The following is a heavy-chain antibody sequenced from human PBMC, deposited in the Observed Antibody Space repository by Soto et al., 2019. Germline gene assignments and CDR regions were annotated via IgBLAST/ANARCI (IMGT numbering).Heavy chain of an antibody. CDR2: IKQDGGDK. CDR1: GFTFSSFW. J-gene: IGHJ4*02. Sequence: PGGSLRLSCAASGFTFSSFWMSWVRQAPGKGLEWVANIKQDGGDKYYVDSVRGRFTISRDNAKNSLFLQMNSLRAEDTALYYCARAKDGGYDYWGQGTLVTVSS. V-gene: IGHV3-7*05. CDR3: ARAKDGGYDY. D-gene: IGHD2-15*01.